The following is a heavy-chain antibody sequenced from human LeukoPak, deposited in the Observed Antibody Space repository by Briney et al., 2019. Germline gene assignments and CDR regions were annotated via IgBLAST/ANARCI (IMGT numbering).Heavy chain of an antibody. Sequence: PGGSLRLSCAASGFTFSTYAMSWVRQAPGKGLEWASTIRSTGTNTYYADSVKGRFTISRDNSKNTLYLQMNSLRAEDTAVYYCAKKYNTGLDPWGQGTLVTVSS. J-gene: IGHJ5*02. CDR2: IRSTGTNT. D-gene: IGHD1-14*01. CDR1: GFTFSTYA. CDR3: AKKYNTGLDP. V-gene: IGHV3-23*01.